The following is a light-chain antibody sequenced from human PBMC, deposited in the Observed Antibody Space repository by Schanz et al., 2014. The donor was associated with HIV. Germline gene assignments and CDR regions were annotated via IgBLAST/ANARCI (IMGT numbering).Light chain of an antibody. Sequence: QTVVTQPPSASGTPGQRVTISCSGSSSNIGSHTVNWYQQLPGTAPKLLIYNNNQRPSGVPDRFSGSKSGTSASLAISGLQSEDEADYYCAGWDDSLNVWVFGGGTKLTVL. CDR1: SSNIGSHT. CDR2: NNN. J-gene: IGLJ3*02. V-gene: IGLV1-44*01. CDR3: AGWDDSLNVWV.